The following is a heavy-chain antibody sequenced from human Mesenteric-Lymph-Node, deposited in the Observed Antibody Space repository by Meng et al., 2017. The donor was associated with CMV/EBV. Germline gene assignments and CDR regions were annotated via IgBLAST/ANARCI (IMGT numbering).Heavy chain of an antibody. CDR2: ISGSGGST. Sequence: GESLKISCAASGFTFSSYAMSWVRQAPGKGLEWVSAISGSGGSTYYADSVKGRFTISRDNSKNTLYLQMNSLRAEDTAVYYCAKPYLAGSGWTPDGGFGGYWGQGTLVTVSS. J-gene: IGHJ4*02. CDR3: AKPYLAGSGWTPDGGFGGY. CDR1: GFTFSSYA. D-gene: IGHD6-19*01. V-gene: IGHV3-23*01.